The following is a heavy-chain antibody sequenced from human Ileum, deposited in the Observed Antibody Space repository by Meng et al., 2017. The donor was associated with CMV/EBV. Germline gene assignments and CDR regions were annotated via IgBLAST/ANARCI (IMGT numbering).Heavy chain of an antibody. Sequence: GESLKISCAASGFTFSSYALHWVRQAPGKGLEWVAAVSYGGDSKHYADSLKGRFTISRDNSKNTLYLQVNSLRAEDTAVYYCARALGLGAVMPNYDAFDLWGQGTVVTVSS. CDR2: VSYGGDSK. V-gene: IGHV3-30-3*01. D-gene: IGHD6-19*01. CDR3: ARALGLGAVMPNYDAFDL. J-gene: IGHJ3*01. CDR1: GFTFSSYA.